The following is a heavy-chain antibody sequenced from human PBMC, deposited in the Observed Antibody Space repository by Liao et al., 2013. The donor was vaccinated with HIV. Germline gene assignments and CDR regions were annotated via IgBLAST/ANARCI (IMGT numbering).Heavy chain of an antibody. Sequence: QVQLQESGPGLVRPSQTLSLTCTVSGGSISSGTYYWSWIRQPAGKGLEWIGYISDSGSTNYSPSLKSRVTISVDTSKSLFSLKLTSVTAADTAVYYCAREMRRGDHYDSSGFYYSFDIWGQGTMVTVSS. CDR1: GGSISSGTYY. V-gene: IGHV4-61*10. CDR3: AREMRRGDHYDSSGFYYSFDI. D-gene: IGHD3-22*01. J-gene: IGHJ3*02. CDR2: ISDSGST.